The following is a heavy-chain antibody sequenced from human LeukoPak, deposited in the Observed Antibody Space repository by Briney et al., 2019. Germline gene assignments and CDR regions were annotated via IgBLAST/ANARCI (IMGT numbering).Heavy chain of an antibody. CDR1: GGSFSGYY. D-gene: IGHD3-22*01. Sequence: SETLSLTCGVYGGSFSGYYWSWIRQPPGKGLEWIGYIYYSGSTNYNPSLKSRVTISVDTSKNQFSLKLSSVTAADTAVYYCARHGSYYDSSGWGVSAFDIWGQGTMVTVSS. CDR2: IYYSGST. V-gene: IGHV4-59*08. CDR3: ARHGSYYDSSGWGVSAFDI. J-gene: IGHJ3*02.